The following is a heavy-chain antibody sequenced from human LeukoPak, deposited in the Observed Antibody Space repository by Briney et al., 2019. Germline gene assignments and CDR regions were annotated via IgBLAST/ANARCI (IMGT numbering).Heavy chain of an antibody. Sequence: PGRSLRLSCAASGFTFSNYGMHWVRQAPGKGLEWVAIIWYDGSNKYYADSVKGRFTVSRDNSKNTLFLQMNSLRAEDTAVYYCARVVSVRIAFDIWGQGTMVTVSS. CDR3: ARVVSVRIAFDI. CDR1: GFTFSNYG. CDR2: IWYDGSNK. J-gene: IGHJ3*02. D-gene: IGHD2-21*01. V-gene: IGHV3-33*01.